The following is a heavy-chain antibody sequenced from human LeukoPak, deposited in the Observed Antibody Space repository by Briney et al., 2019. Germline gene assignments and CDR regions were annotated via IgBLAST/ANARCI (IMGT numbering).Heavy chain of an antibody. J-gene: IGHJ4*02. CDR3: ARERAKFDY. Sequence: ASVKVSCKASGYTFTSYGISWVRQAPGQGLEWMGWISAYNGNTNYAQKFQGRVTMTRNTSISTAYMELSSLRSEDTAVYYCARERAKFDYWGQGTLVTVSS. CDR1: GYTFTSYG. V-gene: IGHV1-18*01. CDR2: ISAYNGNT.